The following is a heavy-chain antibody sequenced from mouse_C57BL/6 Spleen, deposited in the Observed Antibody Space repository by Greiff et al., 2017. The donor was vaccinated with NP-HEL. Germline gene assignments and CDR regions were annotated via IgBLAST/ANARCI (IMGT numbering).Heavy chain of an antibody. CDR1: GYAFSSSW. J-gene: IGHJ3*01. V-gene: IGHV1-82*01. CDR2: IYPGDGDT. D-gene: IGHD2-1*01. Sequence: VQLQQSGPELVKPGASVKISCKASGYAFSSSWMNWVKQRPGKGLEWIGRIYPGDGDTNYNGKFKGKATLTADKSSSTAYMQLSSLTSEDSAVYFCARQIYYGNQGLAYWGQGTLVTVSA. CDR3: ARQIYYGNQGLAY.